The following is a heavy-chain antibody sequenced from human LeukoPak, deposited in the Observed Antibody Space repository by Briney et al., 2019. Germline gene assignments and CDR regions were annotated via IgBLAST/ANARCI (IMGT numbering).Heavy chain of an antibody. J-gene: IGHJ5*02. CDR1: GGSISSYY. D-gene: IGHD1-26*01. CDR3: ASNLEGDWFDP. Sequence: KPSETLSLTCTVSGGSISSYYWSWIRQPAGKGLEWIGEINHSGSTNYNPSLKSRVTISVDTSKNQFSLKLSSVTAADTAVYYCASNLEGDWFDPWGQGTLVTVSS. V-gene: IGHV4-34*01. CDR2: INHSGST.